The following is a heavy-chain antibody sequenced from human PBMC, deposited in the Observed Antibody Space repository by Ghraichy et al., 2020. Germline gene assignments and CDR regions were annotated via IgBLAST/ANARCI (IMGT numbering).Heavy chain of an antibody. D-gene: IGHD3-3*01. J-gene: IGHJ4*02. CDR1: GGPMRSGDFY. V-gene: IGHV4-30-4*01. CDR3: ARRNDFWSGYPFDH. CDR2: IYYSGTT. Sequence: SETLSLTCTVSGGPMRSGDFYWTWIRQSPGKGLEWIGHIYYSGTTYSNPALESRVIMSIDTSKNQFSLKLTSVTAADTAVYYCARRNDFWSGYPFDHWGQGTRVTGSS.